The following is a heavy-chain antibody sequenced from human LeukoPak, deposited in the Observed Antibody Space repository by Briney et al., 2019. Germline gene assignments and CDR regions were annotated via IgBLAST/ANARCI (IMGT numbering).Heavy chain of an antibody. V-gene: IGHV4-34*01. Sequence: SETLSLTCAVYGGSFSGYYWSWIRQPPGKGLEWIGEINHSGSTNYNPSLKSRVTISVDTSKNQFSLKLSSVTAADTAVYYCAGSGFYYGSGSYLLGWFDPWGQGTLVTVSS. CDR1: GGSFSGYY. CDR2: INHSGST. D-gene: IGHD3-10*01. J-gene: IGHJ5*02. CDR3: AGSGFYYGSGSYLLGWFDP.